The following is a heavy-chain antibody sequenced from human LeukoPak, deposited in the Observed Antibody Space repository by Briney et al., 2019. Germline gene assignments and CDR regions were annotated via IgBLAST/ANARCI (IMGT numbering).Heavy chain of an antibody. CDR3: ARDSSGYAFDI. J-gene: IGHJ3*02. CDR1: EYTFTGYY. CDR2: INPSGGST. D-gene: IGHD3-22*01. Sequence: ASVKVSCKASEYTFTGYYMHWVRQAPGQGLEWMGIINPSGGSTSYAQKFQGRVTMTRDMSTSTVYMELSSLRSEDTAVYYCARDSSGYAFDIWGQGTMVTVSS. V-gene: IGHV1-46*01.